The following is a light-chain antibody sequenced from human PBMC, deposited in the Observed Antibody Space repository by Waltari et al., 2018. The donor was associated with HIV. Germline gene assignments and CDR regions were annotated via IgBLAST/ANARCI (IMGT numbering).Light chain of an antibody. CDR1: FNNVGNQG. V-gene: IGLV10-54*01. J-gene: IGLJ3*02. CDR3: SSWDSSVAAWV. Sequence: GLTQPPSVSKTLGQTAILTCDGNFNNVGNQGAAWLQHHQGRPPQLLSYMNNNRPAGDSARFSASRSGDTAYLSISLLQSDDEADYYCSSWDSSVAAWVCGGGTRLTVL. CDR2: MNN.